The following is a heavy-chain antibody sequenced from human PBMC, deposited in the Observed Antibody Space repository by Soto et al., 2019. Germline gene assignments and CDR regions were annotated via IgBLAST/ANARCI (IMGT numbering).Heavy chain of an antibody. Sequence: EVQLVESGGGLVQPGGSLRLSCAASGFTVSGNYVPWVRQAPGKGLEWVSVIYTDDNIYYADSVTGRFTISRDNSNNTFYLQMNRLRVEDTAVYYCATELIAKYGMDVWGQGTTVTVSS. CDR3: ATELIAKYGMDV. D-gene: IGHD2-21*01. CDR2: IYTDDNI. V-gene: IGHV3-53*01. J-gene: IGHJ6*02. CDR1: GFTVSGNY.